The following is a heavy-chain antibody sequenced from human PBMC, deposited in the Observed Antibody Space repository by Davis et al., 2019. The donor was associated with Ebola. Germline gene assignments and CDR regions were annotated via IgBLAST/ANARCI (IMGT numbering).Heavy chain of an antibody. CDR1: GGTFSSYA. J-gene: IGHJ4*02. Sequence: ASVKVSCKASGGTFSSYAISWVRQAPGQGLEWMGWINTNSGGTNYAQKFQGRVTMTRDTSISTAYMELSRLRSEDTAVYYCAREGGAVDYFDYWGQGTLVTVSS. V-gene: IGHV1-2*02. CDR3: AREGGAVDYFDY. CDR2: INTNSGGT. D-gene: IGHD1-26*01.